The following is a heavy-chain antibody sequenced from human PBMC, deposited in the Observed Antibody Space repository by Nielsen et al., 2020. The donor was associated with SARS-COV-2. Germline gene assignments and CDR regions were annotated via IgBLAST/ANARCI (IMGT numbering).Heavy chain of an antibody. CDR1: GGSISSYY. CDR3: ARESMITFGGVGAFDL. J-gene: IGHJ5*02. Sequence: SETLSLTCAVSGGSISSYYWSWIRQPPGKGLEWIGYIYYSGSTNYNPSLKSRVTISVDTSKNQFSLKLSSVTAADTAVYYCARESMITFGGVGAFDLWGQGTLVTVSS. V-gene: IGHV4-59*01. D-gene: IGHD3-16*01. CDR2: IYYSGST.